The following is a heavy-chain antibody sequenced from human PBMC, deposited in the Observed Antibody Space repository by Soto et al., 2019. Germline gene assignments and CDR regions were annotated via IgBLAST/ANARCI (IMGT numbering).Heavy chain of an antibody. CDR1: GFSFSTYA. D-gene: IGHD1-7*01. CDR2: ISYDGDHK. CDR3: ARDRTGTTLGYFDY. J-gene: IGHJ4*02. Sequence: GGSLRLSCAASGFSFSTYAMHWVRQTPGKGLEWVAVISYDGDHKYYTDSVKGRFTISRDNSTTTAYMEVSSLRSEDTAVYYCARDRTGTTLGYFDYWGQGTRVTVSS. V-gene: IGHV3-30-3*01.